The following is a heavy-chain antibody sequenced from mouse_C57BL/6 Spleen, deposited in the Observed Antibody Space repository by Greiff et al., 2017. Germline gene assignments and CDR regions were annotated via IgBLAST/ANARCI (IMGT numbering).Heavy chain of an antibody. D-gene: IGHD1-1*01. J-gene: IGHJ1*03. CDR1: GYTFTSYW. CDR3: ARKDYGSSHWYFDV. Sequence: QVHVKQPGTELVKPGASVKLSCKASGYTFTSYWMHWVKQRPGQGLEWIGNINPSNGGTNYNEKFKSKATLTVDKSSSTAYMQLSSLTSEDSAVYYCARKDYGSSHWYFDVWGTGTTVTVSS. CDR2: INPSNGGT. V-gene: IGHV1-53*01.